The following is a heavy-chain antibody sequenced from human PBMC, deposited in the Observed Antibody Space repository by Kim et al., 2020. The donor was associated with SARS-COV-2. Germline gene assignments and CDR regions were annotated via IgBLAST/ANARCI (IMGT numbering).Heavy chain of an antibody. J-gene: IGHJ4*02. D-gene: IGHD6-19*01. CDR3: ATYVLRGWYDDY. Sequence: ASVKVSCKASGYTFTSYAMHWVRQAPGQRLEWMGWINAGNGNTKYSQKFQGRVTITRDTSASTAYMELSSLRSEDTAVYYCATYVLRGWYDDYWGQGTLVTVSS. V-gene: IGHV1-3*01. CDR2: INAGNGNT. CDR1: GYTFTSYA.